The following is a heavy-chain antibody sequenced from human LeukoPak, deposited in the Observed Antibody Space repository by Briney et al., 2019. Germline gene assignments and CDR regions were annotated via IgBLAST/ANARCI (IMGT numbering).Heavy chain of an antibody. J-gene: IGHJ4*02. Sequence: ASVKVSCKASGYTFTSYGISWVRQAPGQGLEWMGWISAYNGNTNYAQKLQGRVTMTTDTSTSTAYMELRSLRSDDTAVYYCARDLYYYDSSGPPLDYWGQGTLVTVSS. CDR1: GYTFTSYG. V-gene: IGHV1-18*01. CDR2: ISAYNGNT. CDR3: ARDLYYYDSSGPPLDY. D-gene: IGHD3-22*01.